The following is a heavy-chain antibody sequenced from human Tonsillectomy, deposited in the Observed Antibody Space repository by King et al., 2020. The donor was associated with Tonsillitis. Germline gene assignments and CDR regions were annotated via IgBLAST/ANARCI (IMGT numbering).Heavy chain of an antibody. CDR2: ISSNSTYI. J-gene: IGHJ4*02. CDR3: ARGSTSSGCLDC. CDR1: GFTFSSYN. D-gene: IGHD6-19*01. V-gene: IGHV3-21*01. Sequence: VQLVQSGGGLVKPGGSLRLSCAASGFTFSSYNMNWVRQAPGKGLEWVSSISSNSTYIYYADAMKGRFTISRDNAKNSLYRQMNSLRAEDTAVYYCARGSTSSGCLDCWGQGTLVTVSS.